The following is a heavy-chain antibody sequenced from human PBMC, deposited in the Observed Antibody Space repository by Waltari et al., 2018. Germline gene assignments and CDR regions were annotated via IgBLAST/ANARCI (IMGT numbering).Heavy chain of an antibody. CDR3: ASDPAGTTNYYYYGMDV. D-gene: IGHD1-1*01. J-gene: IGHJ6*02. Sequence: QVQLVQSGAEVKKPGSSVKVSCKASGGTFSSYAISWVRQAPGQGLEWMGGIIPIFGTANYAQKFQGRVTITTDESTSTAYMELSSLRSEDTAVYYCASDPAGTTNYYYYGMDVWGQGTTVTVSS. CDR1: GGTFSSYA. CDR2: IIPIFGTA. V-gene: IGHV1-69*05.